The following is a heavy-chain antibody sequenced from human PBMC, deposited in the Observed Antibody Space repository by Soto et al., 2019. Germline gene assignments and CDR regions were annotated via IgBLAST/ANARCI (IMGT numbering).Heavy chain of an antibody. V-gene: IGHV1-2*02. CDR1: GYTFTGYY. CDR3: ARVKGGSGSYLLSDY. J-gene: IGHJ4*02. CDR2: INPNSGGT. Sequence: GASVKVSCKASGYTFTGYYMHWVRQAPGQGLEWMGWINPNSGGTNYAQKFQGRVTMTRDTSISTAYMELGRLRSDDTAVYYCARVKGGSGSYLLSDYWGQGTLVTVSS. D-gene: IGHD3-10*01.